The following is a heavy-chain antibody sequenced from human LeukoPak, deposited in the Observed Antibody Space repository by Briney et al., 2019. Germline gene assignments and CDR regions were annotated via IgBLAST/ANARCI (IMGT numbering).Heavy chain of an antibody. CDR3: AKGTSASGTYYSAWNY. J-gene: IGHJ4*02. CDR1: GFTFSSYA. CDR2: ITGSGEST. D-gene: IGHD3-10*01. Sequence: GGSLRLSCAASGFTFSSYAMSWVRQAPGKGLEWVSTITGSGESTYYADSVKGRFTISRDSSKNTLYLQMNSLRAEDTAVYYCAKGTSASGTYYSAWNYWGQGTLVTVSP. V-gene: IGHV3-23*01.